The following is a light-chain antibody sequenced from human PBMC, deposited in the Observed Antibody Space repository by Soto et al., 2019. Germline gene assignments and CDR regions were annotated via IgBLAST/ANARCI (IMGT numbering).Light chain of an antibody. V-gene: IGKV3-20*01. CDR3: QQYGSAPIT. CDR2: GAS. CDR1: QSVASSL. Sequence: EVVLTQSPGTLSLSPGERATLSCRASQSVASSLLAWYQQKPGQAPRLLIYGASSRATGSPDRFSGSGSGTDFTLTISRLDPEDFALYYCQQYGSAPITFGQGTRLESK. J-gene: IGKJ5*01.